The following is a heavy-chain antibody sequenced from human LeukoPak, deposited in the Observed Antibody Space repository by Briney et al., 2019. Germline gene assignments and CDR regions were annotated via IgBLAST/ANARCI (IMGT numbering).Heavy chain of an antibody. CDR2: INAGNGNT. CDR1: GYTFTIYA. CDR3: AREGELYALDY. J-gene: IGHJ4*02. D-gene: IGHD3-16*01. V-gene: IGHV1-3*01. Sequence: EASVKVSCKASGYTFTIYAMHWVRQAPGQRLEWMGWINAGNGNTKYSQKFQGRVTITSDTSASTAYMELSSLRSEDTAVYYCAREGELYALDYWGQGTLVTVSS.